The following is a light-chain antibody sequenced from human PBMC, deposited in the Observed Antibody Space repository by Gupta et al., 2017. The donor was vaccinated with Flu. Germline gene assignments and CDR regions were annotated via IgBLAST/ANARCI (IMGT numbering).Light chain of an antibody. Sequence: EIVFTQSPANLALSPGERATLSCRASQSVSSYLAWYQQKPGQAPRLLIYDASNRATGIPARFSGSGSGTDFTLTISSLEPEDFAVYYCQQRSHWPPIWTFGQGTKVEIK. V-gene: IGKV3-11*01. J-gene: IGKJ1*01. CDR2: DAS. CDR1: QSVSSY. CDR3: QQRSHWPPIWT.